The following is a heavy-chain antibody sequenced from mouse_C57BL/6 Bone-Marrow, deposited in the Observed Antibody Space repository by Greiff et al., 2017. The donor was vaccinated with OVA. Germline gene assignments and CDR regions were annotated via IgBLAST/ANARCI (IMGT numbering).Heavy chain of an antibody. V-gene: IGHV5-16*01. J-gene: IGHJ1*03. CDR1: GFTFSDYY. D-gene: IGHD2-5*01. CDR2: INYDGSST. CDR3: ARDIYYSNLYWYFDV. Sequence: DVKLQESEGGLMQPGSSMKLSCTASGFTFSDYYMAWVRQVPEKGLEWVANINYDGSSTYFLDSLKSRFIISRDNAKNILYLQMSSLKSEDTATYYCARDIYYSNLYWYFDVWGTGTTVTVSS.